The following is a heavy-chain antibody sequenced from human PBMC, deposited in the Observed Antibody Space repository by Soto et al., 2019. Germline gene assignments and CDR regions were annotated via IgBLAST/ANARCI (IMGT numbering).Heavy chain of an antibody. CDR1: GYTFTSYG. CDR3: ARDPPENYYYGMDV. CDR2: ISAYNGNT. J-gene: IGHJ6*02. V-gene: IGHV1-18*04. Sequence: ASVKVSCKASGYTFTSYGISWVRQAPGQGLEWMGWISAYNGNTNYAQKLQGRVTMTADTSTSTAYMELSSLRSEDTAVYYCARDPPENYYYGMDVWGQGTTVTVS.